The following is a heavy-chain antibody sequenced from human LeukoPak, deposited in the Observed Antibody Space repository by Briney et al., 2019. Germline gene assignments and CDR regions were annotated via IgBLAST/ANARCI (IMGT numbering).Heavy chain of an antibody. CDR2: ISTYNGNT. D-gene: IGHD2-8*01. J-gene: IGHJ4*02. Sequence: GASVTVSFTTPVYTFTFYGFNWVRQAPGQGLEWVGWISTYNGNTNFAQKLQGRVTITTDTSTSTAYMELRSLRSDDTAVYYCARDRGYCTNAVCPADYWGQGTLVTVSS. CDR1: VYTFTFYG. V-gene: IGHV1-18*01. CDR3: ARDRGYCTNAVCPADY.